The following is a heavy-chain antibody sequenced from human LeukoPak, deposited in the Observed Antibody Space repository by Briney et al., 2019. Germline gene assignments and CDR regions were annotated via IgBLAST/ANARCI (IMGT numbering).Heavy chain of an antibody. CDR1: GFTFSDYY. Sequence: PGGSLRLSCAASGFTFSDYYMSWIRQVPGKGLEWVSVIYAGGNTYYADSVKERFTISRDNSRNTLYLQMNSLRGDDTAVYYCARAVYRSTWFDLWGQGTLATVSS. CDR3: ARAVYRSTWFDL. V-gene: IGHV3-66*01. J-gene: IGHJ4*02. D-gene: IGHD6-13*01. CDR2: IYAGGNT.